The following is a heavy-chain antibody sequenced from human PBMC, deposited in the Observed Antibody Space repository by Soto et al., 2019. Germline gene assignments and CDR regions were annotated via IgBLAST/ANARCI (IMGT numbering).Heavy chain of an antibody. J-gene: IGHJ6*02. Sequence: QVQLVQSGAEVKKPGSSVKVSCKASGGTFSSYAISWVRQAPGQGVEWMGGIIPIFGTANYVQKFQGRVTITADESTSTAYMELSSLRSEDTAVYYCARDPGYCSSTSCYTYYYYGMDVWGQGTTVTVSS. CDR2: IIPIFGTA. CDR3: ARDPGYCSSTSCYTYYYYGMDV. V-gene: IGHV1-69*01. D-gene: IGHD2-2*02. CDR1: GGTFSSYA.